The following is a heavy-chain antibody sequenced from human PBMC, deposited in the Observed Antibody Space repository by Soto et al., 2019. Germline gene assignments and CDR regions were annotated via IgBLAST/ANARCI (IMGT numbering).Heavy chain of an antibody. CDR1: GFSLSTSGVG. Sequence: QITLKESGPTLVKPTQTLTLTCTFSGFSLSTSGVGVGWIRQPPGKALEWLALIYWNDDKRYSPSLKSRLTITKDTSKNQVVLTMTNMDPVDTATYYWAHVGGVIGQDAFDIWGQGTMVPVSS. D-gene: IGHD3-16*01. J-gene: IGHJ3*02. CDR2: IYWNDDK. V-gene: IGHV2-5*01. CDR3: AHVGGVIGQDAFDI.